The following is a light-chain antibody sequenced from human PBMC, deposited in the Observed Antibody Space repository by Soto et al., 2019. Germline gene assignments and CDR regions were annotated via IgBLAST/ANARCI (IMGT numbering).Light chain of an antibody. Sequence: QSVLTQPASVSGSPGQSITISCTGTSSDVGGYNYVSWYQQHPGKAPKLMIYDVSNRPSGVSNRFSGSKSGNTASLTISGLQAEDEADYYCSSYTSISTLFGTGTKLTVL. CDR1: SSDVGGYNY. J-gene: IGLJ1*01. CDR3: SSYTSISTL. CDR2: DVS. V-gene: IGLV2-14*01.